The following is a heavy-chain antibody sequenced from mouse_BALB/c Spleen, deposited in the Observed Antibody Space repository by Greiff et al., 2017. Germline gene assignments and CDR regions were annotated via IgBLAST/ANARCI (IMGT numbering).Heavy chain of an antibody. CDR2: ISSGGSYT. Sequence: EVKLMESGGGLVKPGGSLKLSCAASGFTFSSYTMSWVRQTPEKRLEWVATISSGGSYTYYPDSVKGRFTISRDNAKNNLYLQMSSLKSEDTAMYYCARDRDYDVDRFAYWGQGTLVTVSA. CDR3: ARDRDYDVDRFAY. J-gene: IGHJ3*01. CDR1: GFTFSSYT. D-gene: IGHD2-4*01. V-gene: IGHV5-6-4*01.